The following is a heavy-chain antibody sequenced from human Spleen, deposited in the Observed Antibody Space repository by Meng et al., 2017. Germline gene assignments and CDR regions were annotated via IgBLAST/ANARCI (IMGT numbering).Heavy chain of an antibody. J-gene: IGHJ4*02. CDR3: VKHSSDWSLDS. Sequence: QIQLVQSGAEVKKPGSSVKVACKTSGGSFSTHTFSWVRQAPGQGLEWMGWIHPSGNANYAQKFQGRVTMTTDTSTTTAYMELRSLRSDDSALYYCVKHSSDWSLDSWGQGTLVTVSS. CDR1: GGSFSTHT. V-gene: IGHV1-69*10. CDR2: IHPSGNA. D-gene: IGHD6-19*01.